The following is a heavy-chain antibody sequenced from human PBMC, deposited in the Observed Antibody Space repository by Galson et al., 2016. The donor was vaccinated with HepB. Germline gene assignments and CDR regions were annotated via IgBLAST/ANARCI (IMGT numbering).Heavy chain of an antibody. CDR3: ALSGSGIRLYFFDY. Sequence: TLSLTCTVSGGSIGSAGYYWNWIRHHPERGLERLGYMYNNGGTHYNPSVKSRLTISVDTSKNQFSLKLSSVTAADTAVYYCALSGSGIRLYFFDYWGQGALVTVSS. V-gene: IGHV4-31*03. CDR2: MYNNGGT. J-gene: IGHJ4*02. CDR1: GGSIGSAGYY. D-gene: IGHD3-10*01.